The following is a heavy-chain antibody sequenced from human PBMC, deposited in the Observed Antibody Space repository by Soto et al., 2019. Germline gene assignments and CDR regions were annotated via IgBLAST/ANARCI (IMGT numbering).Heavy chain of an antibody. CDR3: ATILDTAVVTDSTYWYFDL. CDR1: GFTFSSYS. J-gene: IGHJ2*01. CDR2: ISSSSSTI. Sequence: EVQLVESGGGLVQPGGTLRLSCAASGFTFSSYSMNWVRQAPGKGLEWVSYISSSSSTIYYADSVKGRSTISRDNAKNSLYLQTNSLRDEDTAVYYCATILDTAVVTDSTYWYFDLWGRGTLVTVSS. V-gene: IGHV3-48*02. D-gene: IGHD5-18*01.